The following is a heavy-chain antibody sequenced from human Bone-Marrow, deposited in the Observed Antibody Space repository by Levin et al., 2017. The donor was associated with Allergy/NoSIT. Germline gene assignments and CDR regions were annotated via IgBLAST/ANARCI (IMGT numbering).Heavy chain of an antibody. CDR3: ARHAGRRGYDHYYFDS. V-gene: IGHV4-59*08. Sequence: SETLSLTCTVSGGSITYYYWSWIRQPPGKGLEWIGYIYYNGTTNSNPSLKSRVPISVDTSNNHFSLRLSSVTAADTAVYYCARHAGRRGYDHYYFDSWGQGTLVTVSS. J-gene: IGHJ4*02. CDR2: IYYNGTT. D-gene: IGHD5-12*01. CDR1: GGSITYYY.